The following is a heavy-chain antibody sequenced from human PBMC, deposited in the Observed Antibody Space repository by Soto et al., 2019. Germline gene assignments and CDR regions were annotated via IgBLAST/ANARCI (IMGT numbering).Heavy chain of an antibody. CDR2: TYYSGST. V-gene: IGHV4-39*01. D-gene: IGHD2-21*01. J-gene: IGHJ5*02. CDR1: GDSISSSIYY. Sequence: SETLSLTCTVSGDSISSSIYYWGWIRQPPGKGLEWIGSTYYSGSTHYNPSLKSRVTISVDTSKNQFSLKLSSVTAADTAVYYCARGIGSPNWFDPWGHGTLVTVSS. CDR3: ARGIGSPNWFDP.